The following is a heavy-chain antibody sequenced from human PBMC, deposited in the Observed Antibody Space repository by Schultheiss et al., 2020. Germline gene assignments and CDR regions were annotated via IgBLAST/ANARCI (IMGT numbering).Heavy chain of an antibody. CDR3: ARTLGGGYGSIPYYFDY. CDR1: GFTFCSYA. V-gene: IGHV3-23*01. D-gene: IGHD3-16*01. CDR2: ISGSGGTT. J-gene: IGHJ4*02. Sequence: GGSLRLSCAASGFTFCSYAMTWVRQAPGKGLVWVSSISGSGGTTYYADSVKGRFTISRDNSKNTLYLQMNSLRAEDTAVYYCARTLGGGYGSIPYYFDYWGQGTLVTVSS.